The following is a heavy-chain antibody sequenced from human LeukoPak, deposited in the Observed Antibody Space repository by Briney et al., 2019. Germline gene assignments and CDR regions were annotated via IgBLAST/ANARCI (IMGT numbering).Heavy chain of an antibody. CDR1: GGSFSGYY. Sequence: SETLSLTCAVYGGSFSGYYWSWIRQPPGKGLEWIGEINHSGSTNYNPSPKSRVTISVDTSKNQFSLKLSSVTAADTAVYYCASFQQQDDAFDIWGQGTMVTVSS. CDR3: ASFQQQDDAFDI. D-gene: IGHD6-13*01. J-gene: IGHJ3*02. V-gene: IGHV4-34*01. CDR2: INHSGST.